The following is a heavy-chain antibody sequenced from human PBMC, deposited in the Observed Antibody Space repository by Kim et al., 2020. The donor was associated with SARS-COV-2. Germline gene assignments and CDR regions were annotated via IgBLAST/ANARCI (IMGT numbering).Heavy chain of an antibody. CDR1: GDSISRSSFY. V-gene: IGHV4-39*07. CDR3: ARDRFYSTSSQGEFDY. J-gene: IGHJ4*02. D-gene: IGHD6-13*01. Sequence: SETLSLTCTVSGDSISRSSFYWGWIRQPPGKGLEWIGSVFYSGSTYYNPSLESRVTISIDTSRNQFSLKLNSVTAADTAVDYCARDRFYSTSSQGEFDYWGQGTLVTVSS. CDR2: VFYSGST.